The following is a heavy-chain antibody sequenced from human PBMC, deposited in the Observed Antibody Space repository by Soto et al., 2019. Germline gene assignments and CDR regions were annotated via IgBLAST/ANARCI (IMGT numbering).Heavy chain of an antibody. CDR2: INGGKGNT. V-gene: IGHV1-3*01. D-gene: IGHD3-10*01. Sequence: QVQLVQSGAEVKKPGASVKVSCKASGYTFTNYAIHWVRQAPGLGLEWMGWINGGKGNTEYSQKFQDRVTITGDTPASTAYMELTSLRFEDTAVYYCARMVFGSGGWYEPWGQGTLVTVSS. CDR1: GYTFTNYA. J-gene: IGHJ5*02. CDR3: ARMVFGSGGWYEP.